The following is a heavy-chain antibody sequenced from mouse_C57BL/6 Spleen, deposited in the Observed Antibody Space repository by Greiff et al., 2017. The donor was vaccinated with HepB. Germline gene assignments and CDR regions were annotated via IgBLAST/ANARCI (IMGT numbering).Heavy chain of an antibody. CDR3: VRQLLSFAY. J-gene: IGHJ3*01. D-gene: IGHD2-1*01. CDR1: GFSFNTYA. V-gene: IGHV10-1*01. CDR2: IRSKSNNYAT. Sequence: DVKLVESGGGLVQPKGSLKLSCAASGFSFNTYAMNWVRQAPGKGLEWVARIRSKSNNYATYYADSVKDRFTISRDDSESMLYLQMNNLKTEDTAMYYCVRQLLSFAYWGQGTLVTVSA.